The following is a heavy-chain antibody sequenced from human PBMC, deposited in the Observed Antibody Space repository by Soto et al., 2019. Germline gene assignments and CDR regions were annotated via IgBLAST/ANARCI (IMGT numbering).Heavy chain of an antibody. CDR1: GFTCSGYW. CDR3: AREAG. V-gene: IGHV3-7*05. Sequence: DVQLVESGGGLVQPGGSLRLSCAASGFTCSGYWMSWVRQAPGKGLEWVANIKQDGSEQFYVDSVKGRFTISRGNAKNLLYLQRNSLRAEDTAVYYCAREAGCGQGTTVTDSS. CDR2: IKQDGSEQ. J-gene: IGHJ6*01.